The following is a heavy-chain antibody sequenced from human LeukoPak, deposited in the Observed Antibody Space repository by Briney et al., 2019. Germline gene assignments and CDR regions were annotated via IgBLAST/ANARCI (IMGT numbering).Heavy chain of an antibody. V-gene: IGHV4-59*08. CDR1: GGSISNYY. J-gene: IGHJ4*02. Sequence: KPSETLSLTCTVSGGSISNYYWSWIRQPPGKGLEWIGYLYYRGSTNYNPSLKSRVTISVDTSKNQFSLKLSSVTAADTAVYYCARVHSGYDFGNRKYYYFDYWGQGTLVTVSS. D-gene: IGHD5-12*01. CDR2: LYYRGST. CDR3: ARVHSGYDFGNRKYYYFDY.